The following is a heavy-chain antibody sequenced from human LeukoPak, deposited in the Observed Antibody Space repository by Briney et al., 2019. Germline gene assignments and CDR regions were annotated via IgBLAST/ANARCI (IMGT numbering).Heavy chain of an antibody. CDR1: GGSISSYY. D-gene: IGHD3-10*01. J-gene: IGHJ5*02. CDR2: IYSSGST. V-gene: IGHV4-4*07. CDR3: ARDSGTTGEVKFDP. Sequence: SETLSLTCTASGGSISSYYWSWIRQPAGKGLEWIGRIYSSGSTDYNPSLKSRVTMSVDTSKNKFSLKLSSVTAADTAVYYCARDSGTTGEVKFDPWGQGTLVTVSS.